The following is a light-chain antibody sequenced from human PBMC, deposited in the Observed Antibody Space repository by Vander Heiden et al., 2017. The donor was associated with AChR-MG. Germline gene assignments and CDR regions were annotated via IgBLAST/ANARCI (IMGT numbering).Light chain of an antibody. CDR2: DAS. CDR1: QDISNH. CDR3: QQYKSVLTT. J-gene: IGKJ3*01. V-gene: IGKV1-33*01. Sequence: DIQMTQSPSSLSASVGDRVTITCQASQDISNHLNWYQQKPGRPPKLLIYDASNLETGVPSKFSGSGSGTDFTFTISSLQPEDIATYYCQQYKSVLTTFGHRTKVDIK.